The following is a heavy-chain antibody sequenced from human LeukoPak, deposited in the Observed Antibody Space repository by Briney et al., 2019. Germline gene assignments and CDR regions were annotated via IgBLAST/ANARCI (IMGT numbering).Heavy chain of an antibody. D-gene: IGHD3-10*01. CDR2: IYYSGST. Sequence: PSETLSLTCTVSGGSISSSSYYWGWIRQPPGKGLEWIGSIYYSGSTYYNPSLKSRVTISVDTSKNQFSLKLSSVTAADTAVYYCARVGLTVITMVRVNWFDPWGQGTLVTVSS. V-gene: IGHV4-39*07. CDR3: ARVGLTVITMVRVNWFDP. J-gene: IGHJ5*02. CDR1: GGSISSSSYY.